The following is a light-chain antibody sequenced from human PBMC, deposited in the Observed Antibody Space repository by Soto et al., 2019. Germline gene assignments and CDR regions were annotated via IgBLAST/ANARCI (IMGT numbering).Light chain of an antibody. V-gene: IGKV3-11*01. CDR2: DAS. Sequence: EIVLTQSPATLSLSPGERVTLSCRAGQSVSSYLAWFQQKPGQAPRLLIYDASNRATGIPARFSGSGSETDFPLTICSLEREDFAVYYCQQLSNCLRTFVQRTKVEIK. CDR1: QSVSSY. CDR3: QQLSNCLRT. J-gene: IGKJ1*01.